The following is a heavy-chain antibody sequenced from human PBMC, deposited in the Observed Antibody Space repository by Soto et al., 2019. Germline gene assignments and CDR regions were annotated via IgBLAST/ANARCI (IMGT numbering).Heavy chain of an antibody. V-gene: IGHV2-5*02. CDR3: AHIVVAGLGYYFDY. J-gene: IGHJ4*02. CDR2: IYWDDDK. CDR1: GFSLSSTRMA. D-gene: IGHD6-19*01. Sequence: QITLKESGPTLVKPTQTLTLTCTFSGFSLSSTRMAVGWIRQPPGKALEWLALIYWDDDKRYSPFLKSRLTLXXXTXXNQVVITMSNMDPVDTARYYCAHIVVAGLGYYFDYWGQGTLVTVSS.